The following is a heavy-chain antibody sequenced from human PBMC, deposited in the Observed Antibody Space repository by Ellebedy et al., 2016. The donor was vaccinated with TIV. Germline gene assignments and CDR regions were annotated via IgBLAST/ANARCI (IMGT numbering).Heavy chain of an antibody. J-gene: IGHJ4*02. V-gene: IGHV1-46*01. D-gene: IGHD1-26*01. CDR1: GYTFTRYYF. Sequence: AASVKVSCKASGYTFTRYYFMHWVRQAPGQGLEWMGIINPGDGSTTYARKFQGRVTMTRDTSTSTFYMELGSLRSEDTAVYYCARGGRYNGSYNFDHWGQGSLVTVSS. CDR2: INPGDGST. CDR3: ARGGRYNGSYNFDH.